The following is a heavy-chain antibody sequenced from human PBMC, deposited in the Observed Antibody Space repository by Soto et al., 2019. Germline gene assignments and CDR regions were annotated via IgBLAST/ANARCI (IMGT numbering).Heavy chain of an antibody. CDR3: AKRRGPMVRGVISPSYYYYYGMDV. CDR1: GGSFSGYY. V-gene: IGHV4-34*01. D-gene: IGHD3-10*01. CDR2: INHSGST. J-gene: IGHJ6*02. Sequence: SETLSLTCAVYGGSFSGYYWSWIRQPPGKGLEWIGEINHSGSTNYNPSLKSRVTISVDTSKNQFSLKLSSVTAADTAVYYCAKRRGPMVRGVISPSYYYYYGMDVWGQGTTVTVSS.